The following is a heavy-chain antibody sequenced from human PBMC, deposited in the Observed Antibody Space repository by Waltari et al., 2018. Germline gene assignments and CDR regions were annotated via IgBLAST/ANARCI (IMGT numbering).Heavy chain of an antibody. CDR3: APAAAGTSDWFDP. V-gene: IGHV1-8*01. Sequence: QVQLVQSGAEVKKPGASVKVSCKASGSTFPSYDINWVRKATGQGLGWMGWMNPNSGNTGYAQKFQGRVTMTRNTSISTAYMELSSLRSEDTAVYYCAPAAAGTSDWFDPWGQGTLVTVSS. D-gene: IGHD6-13*01. J-gene: IGHJ5*02. CDR1: GSTFPSYD. CDR2: MNPNSGNT.